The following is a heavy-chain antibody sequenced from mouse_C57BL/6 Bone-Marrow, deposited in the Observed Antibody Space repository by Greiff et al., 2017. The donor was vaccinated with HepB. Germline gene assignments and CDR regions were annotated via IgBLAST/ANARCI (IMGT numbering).Heavy chain of an antibody. CDR2: IDPEDGET. CDR3: SRRADDYVFAY. J-gene: IGHJ3*01. Sequence: EVMLVESGAELVKPGASVKLSCTASGFNIKDYYMHWVKQRTEQGLEWIGRIDPEDGETKYAPKFQGKATITADTSANTAYLQLSSLTSEDTAVYYWSRRADDYVFAYWGQGTLVTVSA. CDR1: GFNIKDYY. D-gene: IGHD2-4*01. V-gene: IGHV14-2*01.